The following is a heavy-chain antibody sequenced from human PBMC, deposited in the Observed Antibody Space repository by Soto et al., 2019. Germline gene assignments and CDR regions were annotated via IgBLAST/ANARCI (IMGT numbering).Heavy chain of an antibody. V-gene: IGHV3-23*01. D-gene: IGHD3-3*01. J-gene: IGHJ4*02. CDR1: GFTFSSYA. CDR3: AKDLTYYDFWSRSDGGYY. Sequence: GGSLRLSCAASGFTFSSYAMSWVRQAPGKGLEWVSAISGSGGSTYYADSVKGRFTISRDNSKNTLYLQMNSLRAEDTAVYYCAKDLTYYDFWSRSDGGYYWSQRSLVTVSS. CDR2: ISGSGGST.